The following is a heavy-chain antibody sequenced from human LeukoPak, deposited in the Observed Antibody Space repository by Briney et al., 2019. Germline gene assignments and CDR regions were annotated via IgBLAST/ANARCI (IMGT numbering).Heavy chain of an antibody. V-gene: IGHV1-69*04. J-gene: IGHJ1*01. CDR3: ARTSIAAEFEYFQH. CDR2: IIPILGIA. CDR1: GGAFSSYA. D-gene: IGHD6-25*01. Sequence: SVKVSYKASGGAFSSYAISWVRQAPGQGLEWMGRIIPILGIANYAQKFQGRVTITADKSTSTAYMELSSLRSEDTAVYYCARTSIAAEFEYFQHWGQGTLVTVSS.